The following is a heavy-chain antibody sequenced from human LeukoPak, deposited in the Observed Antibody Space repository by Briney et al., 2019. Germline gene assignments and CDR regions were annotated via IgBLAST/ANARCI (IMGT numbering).Heavy chain of an antibody. CDR1: GFTFSSYA. CDR3: TSLNDRDGYNP. D-gene: IGHD5-24*01. Sequence: GGSLRLSCAASGFTFSSYAMSWVRQAPGKGLEWVGLIRSKPYGGTPEYAASVRGRFTISRDDSKSIAYLQMNSLKTDDTAVYYCTSLNDRDGYNPWGQGTLVTVSS. CDR2: IRSKPYGGTP. V-gene: IGHV3-49*04. J-gene: IGHJ4*02.